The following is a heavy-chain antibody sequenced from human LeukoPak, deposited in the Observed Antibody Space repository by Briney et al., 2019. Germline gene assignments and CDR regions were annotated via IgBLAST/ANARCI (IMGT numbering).Heavy chain of an antibody. CDR1: GGSISSYY. D-gene: IGHD3-16*02. V-gene: IGHV4-59*01. Sequence: PSETLSLTCTVSGGSISSYYWSWIRQPPGKGLEWIGYIYYSGSTNYNPSLKSRVTISVDTSKNQFSLKLSSVTAADTAVYYCARVNDYVWRSYRQIPTYDYWGREPWSPSPQ. CDR3: ARVNDYVWRSYRQIPTYDY. CDR2: IYYSGST. J-gene: IGHJ4*02.